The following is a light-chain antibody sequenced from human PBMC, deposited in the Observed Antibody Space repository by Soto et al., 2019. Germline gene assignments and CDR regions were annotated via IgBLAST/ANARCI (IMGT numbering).Light chain of an antibody. V-gene: IGLV2-8*01. CDR2: EVN. J-gene: IGLJ1*01. CDR1: ISDVGGYNY. Sequence: LTHPPSASGSPGQSVAISCTGTISDVGGYNYVSWYQQHPGKAPKLMIYEVNKRPSGVPDRFSGSKSGNTASLTVSGLQAEDEADYYCSSYAGSSNVFGTGTKVTVL. CDR3: SSYAGSSNV.